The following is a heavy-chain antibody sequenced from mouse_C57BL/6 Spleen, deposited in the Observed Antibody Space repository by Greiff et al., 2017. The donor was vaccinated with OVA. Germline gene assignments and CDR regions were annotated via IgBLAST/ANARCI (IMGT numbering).Heavy chain of an antibody. CDR3: ARRDDYNNFDY. CDR1: GYTFTSYW. CDR2: IDPSDSYT. Sequence: QVQLKQPGAELVMPGASVKLSCKASGYTFTSYWMHWVKQRPGQGLEWIGEIDPSDSYTNYNQKFKGKSTLTVDKSSSTAYMQLSSLTSEDSAVYYCARRDDYNNFDYWGQGTTLTVSS. J-gene: IGHJ2*01. D-gene: IGHD2-4*01. V-gene: IGHV1-69*01.